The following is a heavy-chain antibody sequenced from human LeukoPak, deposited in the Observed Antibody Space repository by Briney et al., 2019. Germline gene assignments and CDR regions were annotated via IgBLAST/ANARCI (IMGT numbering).Heavy chain of an antibody. J-gene: IGHJ4*02. Sequence: ASVKVSCKASGYTFTNYDINWVRQATGQGLEWMGWMNPKSGNTGSAQRFQGRVTMTRDTSISTAYMELSSLRSEDTAVYYCARVWGAIDYWGQGTLVTVSS. CDR2: MNPKSGNT. CDR3: ARVWGAIDY. V-gene: IGHV1-8*01. D-gene: IGHD1-26*01. CDR1: GYTFTNYD.